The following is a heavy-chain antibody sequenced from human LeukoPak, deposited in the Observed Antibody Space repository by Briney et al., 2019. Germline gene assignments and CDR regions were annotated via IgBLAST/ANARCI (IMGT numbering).Heavy chain of an antibody. Sequence: SQTLSLTCTVSGDSITSGSYHWAWIRQHPGKGLEWIGYIYYTGGTHYNPSLKSRLTISVDTSENHFSLKLSSVTAADTAIYFCARAPGAFDIWGQGTMVTVPS. CDR3: ARAPGAFDI. V-gene: IGHV4-31*03. CDR1: GDSITSGSYH. J-gene: IGHJ3*02. CDR2: IYYTGGT.